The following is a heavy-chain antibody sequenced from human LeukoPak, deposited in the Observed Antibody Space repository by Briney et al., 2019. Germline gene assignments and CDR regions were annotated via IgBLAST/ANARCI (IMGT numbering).Heavy chain of an antibody. CDR1: GFTFSTYS. V-gene: IGHV3-21*01. J-gene: IGHJ1*01. Sequence: GGSLRLSCAASGFTFSTYSMNWVRQAPGKGLEWVSSISSSSSYIYYADSVKGRFTISRDNAKNSLYLQMNSLRAEDTAVYYCAAYSGSYPEYFQYWGQGILVTVSS. CDR2: ISSSSSYI. CDR3: AAYSGSYPEYFQY. D-gene: IGHD1-26*01.